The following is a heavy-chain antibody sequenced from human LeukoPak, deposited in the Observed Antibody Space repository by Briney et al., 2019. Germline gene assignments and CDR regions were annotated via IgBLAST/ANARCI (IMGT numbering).Heavy chain of an antibody. CDR2: IFRGNK. D-gene: IGHD1-1*01. V-gene: IGHV3-53*01. CDR3: ATSDSYHWLLEH. CDR1: GFNAYDNY. J-gene: IGHJ1*01. Sequence: PGGSLRPSCAVSGFNAYDNYMSWVRQSPGKGLEWVSLIFRGNKHYRDSVEGRFTISRDDSQNTVHLQMNSLRAEDTAVYFCATSDSYHWLLEHWGQGTPVTVSS.